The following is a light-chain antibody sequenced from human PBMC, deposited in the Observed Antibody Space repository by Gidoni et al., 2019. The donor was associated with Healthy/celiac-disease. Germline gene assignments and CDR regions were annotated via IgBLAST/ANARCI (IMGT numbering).Light chain of an antibody. CDR2: DAA. J-gene: IGKJ2*01. Sequence: DIQMTQSPSSLSASVGDRVTITCQASQDISNYLNWYQRKPGKAPKLLIYDAANLETGGPSRFSGSGSGTHFTFTISSLQPEDIATYYCQQYDNLPLYTFGQGTKLEIK. V-gene: IGKV1-33*01. CDR3: QQYDNLPLYT. CDR1: QDISNY.